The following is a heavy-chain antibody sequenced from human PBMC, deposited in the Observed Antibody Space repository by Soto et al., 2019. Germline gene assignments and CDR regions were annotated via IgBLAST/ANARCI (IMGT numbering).Heavy chain of an antibody. D-gene: IGHD3-10*01. CDR2: ISSRSITI. CDR3: AREGFYGSGSDYWD. V-gene: IGHV3-48*02. J-gene: IGHJ4*02. Sequence: EVQLVESGGGLVEPGGSLRLSCAASGFTFSTNSMNWVRQAPGKGLEWVSYISSRSITIYYADSVKGRFTISRDNAKNSLYLQMNSLRDEDTAVYYCAREGFYGSGSDYWDWGQGTLVTVSS. CDR1: GFTFSTNS.